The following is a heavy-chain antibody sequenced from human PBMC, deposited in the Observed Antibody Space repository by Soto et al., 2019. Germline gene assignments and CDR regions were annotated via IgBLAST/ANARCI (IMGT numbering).Heavy chain of an antibody. Sequence: GGSLRLSCAASGFTFSSYAMSWVRQAPGKGLEWVSAISGSGGSTYYADSVKGRFTISRDNSKNTLYLQMNSLRAEDTAVYYCAKASGYCSGGSCYRGYYYGMDVWGQGTTVTVSS. CDR3: AKASGYCSGGSCYRGYYYGMDV. D-gene: IGHD2-15*01. J-gene: IGHJ6*02. CDR2: ISGSGGST. V-gene: IGHV3-23*01. CDR1: GFTFSSYA.